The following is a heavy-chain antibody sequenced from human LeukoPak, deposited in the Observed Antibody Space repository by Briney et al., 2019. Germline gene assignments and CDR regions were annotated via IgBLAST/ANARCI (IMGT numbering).Heavy chain of an antibody. CDR3: ARDGPPYGDYLSNWFDP. V-gene: IGHV3-48*01. CDR2: INWGSSAT. J-gene: IGHJ5*02. CDR1: GFTFNSYS. Sequence: PGGSLRLSCAASGFTFNSYSMNWVRQAPGKGLEWISYINWGSSATYYADSVKGRFTISRDNAKNSLYLQMNSLRAEDTAVYYCARDGPPYGDYLSNWFDPWGQGTLVTVSS. D-gene: IGHD4-17*01.